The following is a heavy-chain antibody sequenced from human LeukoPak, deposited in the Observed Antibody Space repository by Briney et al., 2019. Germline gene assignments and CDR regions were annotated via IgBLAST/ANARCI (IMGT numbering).Heavy chain of an antibody. D-gene: IGHD2-15*01. J-gene: IGHJ3*02. Sequence: SETLSLTCTLSGGSITSDYWSWIRQSPGKGLEWIGYFSYSGSTHYSPSLTSRVAISVDTSRNQLSLKLRSVTAADTAIYYCVRASVHSGGAFDIWGQGTVVTVSS. V-gene: IGHV4-59*08. CDR3: VRASVHSGGAFDI. CDR1: GGSITSDY. CDR2: FSYSGST.